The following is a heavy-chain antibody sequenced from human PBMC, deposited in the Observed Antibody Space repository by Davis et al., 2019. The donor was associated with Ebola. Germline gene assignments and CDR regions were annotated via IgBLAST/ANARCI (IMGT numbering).Heavy chain of an antibody. Sequence: SETLSLTCAVYGGSFSGYYWSWIRQPPGKGLEWIGYIYYSGSTYYNPSLKSRVTISVDTSKNQFSLKLSSVTAADTAVYYCARVDYQGWFDPWGQGTLVTVSS. CDR2: IYYSGST. V-gene: IGHV4-59*08. CDR3: ARVDYQGWFDP. CDR1: GGSFSGYY. J-gene: IGHJ5*02. D-gene: IGHD4/OR15-4a*01.